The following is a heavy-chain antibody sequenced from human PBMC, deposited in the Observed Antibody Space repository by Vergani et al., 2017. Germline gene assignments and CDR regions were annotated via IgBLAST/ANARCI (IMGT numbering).Heavy chain of an antibody. D-gene: IGHD3-22*01. V-gene: IGHV3-48*04. J-gene: IGHJ5*02. CDR3: ARDVGNYYDSSGPNIDP. CDR2: ISSSSSTI. CDR1: GFTVSSNY. Sequence: EVQLVESGGGLIQPGGSLRLSCAASGFTVSSNYMSWVRQAPGKGLEWVSYISSSSSTIYYADSVKGRFTISRDNAKNSLYLQMNSLRAEDTAVYYCARDVGNYYDSSGPNIDPWGQGTLVTVSS.